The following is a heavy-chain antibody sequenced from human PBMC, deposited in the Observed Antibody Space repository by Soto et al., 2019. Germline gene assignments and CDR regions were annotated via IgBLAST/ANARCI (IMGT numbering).Heavy chain of an antibody. CDR1: EFTFSGRS. J-gene: IGHJ6*03. CDR2: IDKVGTDS. D-gene: IGHD3-10*01. Sequence: EVQLVESGGGLVQPGGSLRLSCAASEFTFSGRSVHWVSQAPGKGLVWVSGIDKVGTDSTYAGSVKGRFTSSRDNAKNTVDLQMNSLRVEDTAVYYCARGWFGPDVWGKGTTVTVSS. CDR3: ARGWFGPDV. V-gene: IGHV3-74*01.